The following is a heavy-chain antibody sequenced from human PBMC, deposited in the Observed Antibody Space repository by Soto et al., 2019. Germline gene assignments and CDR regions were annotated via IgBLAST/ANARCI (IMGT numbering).Heavy chain of an antibody. CDR3: ARVIVGATRDEPYFDY. CDR2: IYHSGST. J-gene: IGHJ4*02. V-gene: IGHV4-4*02. Sequence: QVQLQESGPGLVKPSGTLSLTCAVSGGAISSSIWWSWVRQPPGKGLEWIGEIYHSGSTNYNPSLKSRVTISVDKSKNQFSLKLISVTAAVTAVYYCARVIVGATRDEPYFDYWGQGTLVTVSS. CDR1: GGAISSSIW. D-gene: IGHD1-26*01.